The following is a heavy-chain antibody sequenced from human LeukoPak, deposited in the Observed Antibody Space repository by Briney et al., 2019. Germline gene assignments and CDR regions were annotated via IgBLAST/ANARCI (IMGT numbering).Heavy chain of an antibody. D-gene: IGHD3-10*01. V-gene: IGHV4-38-2*02. CDR2: IYHSGST. J-gene: IGHJ5*02. Sequence: PSEALSLTCTVSGYSISSGYYWGWIRQPPGKGLEWIGSIYHSGSTYYNPSLKSRVTISVDTSKNQFSLKLSSVTAADTAVYFCARSKAGTWFGDGIGGDWFDPWGRGTLVTVSS. CDR3: ARSKAGTWFGDGIGGDWFDP. CDR1: GYSISSGYY.